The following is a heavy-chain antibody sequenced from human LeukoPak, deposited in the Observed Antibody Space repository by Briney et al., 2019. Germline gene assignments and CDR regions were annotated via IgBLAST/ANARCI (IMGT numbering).Heavy chain of an antibody. CDR2: ISGDGGST. V-gene: IGHV3-43*02. D-gene: IGHD3-22*01. CDR3: AKDPYYYDSSGYYYPDY. J-gene: IGHJ4*02. Sequence: GGSLRLSCAASGFTFDDYAMHWVRQAPGKGLEWVSLISGDGGSTYYADSVKGRFTISRDNSKNSLCLQMNSLRTEDTALYYCAKDPYYYDSSGYYYPDYWGQGTLVTVSS. CDR1: GFTFDDYA.